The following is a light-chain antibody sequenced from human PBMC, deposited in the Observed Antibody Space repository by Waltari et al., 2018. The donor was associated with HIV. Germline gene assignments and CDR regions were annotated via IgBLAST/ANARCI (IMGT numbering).Light chain of an antibody. Sequence: QSALPQPASVSGSPGQSIPISCTGTSSAVGSYTLVSWYQQHPGKAPKLMIYEVSKRPSGVSNRFSGSKSGNTASLTISGLQAEDEAYYYCCSYAGSSTLVFGGGTKLTVL. V-gene: IGLV2-23*02. CDR1: SSAVGSYTL. CDR3: CSYAGSSTLV. CDR2: EVS. J-gene: IGLJ2*01.